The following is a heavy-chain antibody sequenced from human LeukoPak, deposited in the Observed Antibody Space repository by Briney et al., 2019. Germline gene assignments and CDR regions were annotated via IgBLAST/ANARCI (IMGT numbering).Heavy chain of an antibody. J-gene: IGHJ4*02. Sequence: SRTLSLTCTVSGGSISSGGYYWSWIRQHPGKGLEWIGYIYYSGSTYYSPSLKSRITISVDTSKNQFSLKLSSVTAADTAVYYCARVVGPRYCSTISCYRFDYWGQGALVTVSS. CDR1: GGSISSGGYY. CDR3: ARVVGPRYCSTISCYRFDY. CDR2: IYYSGST. D-gene: IGHD2-2*01. V-gene: IGHV4-31*03.